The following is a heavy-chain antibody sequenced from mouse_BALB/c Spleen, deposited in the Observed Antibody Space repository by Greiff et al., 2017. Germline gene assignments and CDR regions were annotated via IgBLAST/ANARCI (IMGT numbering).Heavy chain of an antibody. CDR2: INSNGGST. CDR1: GFTFSSYG. CDR3: ARGLGREFAY. V-gene: IGHV5-6-3*01. D-gene: IGHD4-1*01. Sequence: EVHLVESGGGLVQPGGSLKLSCAASGFTFSSYGMSWVRQTPDKRLELVATINSNGGSTYYPDSVKGRFTISRDNAKNTLYLQMSSLKSEDTAMYYCARGLGREFAYWGQGTLVTVSA. J-gene: IGHJ3*01.